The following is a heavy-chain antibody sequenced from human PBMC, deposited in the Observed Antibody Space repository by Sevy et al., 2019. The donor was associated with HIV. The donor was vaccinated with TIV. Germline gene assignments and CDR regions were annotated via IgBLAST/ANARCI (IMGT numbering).Heavy chain of an antibody. J-gene: IGHJ4*02. Sequence: ASVKVSCKVSGFSLTELSMHWVRQAPGKGLEWMGGFNPEDGETIYAQTFKGRLTLSEDTSTETAYMDLNRLTYDDTAIYYCATPFCTSTNCYTTFDSWGQGTQVTVSS. CDR3: ATPFCTSTNCYTTFDS. D-gene: IGHD2-2*02. CDR2: FNPEDGET. V-gene: IGHV1-24*01. CDR1: GFSLTELS.